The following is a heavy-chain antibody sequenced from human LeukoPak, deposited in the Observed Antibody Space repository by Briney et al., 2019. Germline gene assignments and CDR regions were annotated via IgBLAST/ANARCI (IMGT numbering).Heavy chain of an antibody. CDR2: IDPSDSYT. Sequence: GESLQISCKGSGYSFTSYGISWVRQMPGKGLEWIGRIDPSDSYTNYSPSFQGHVTISADKSISTAYLQWSSLKASDTAMYYCARLKLVRGSYYYGMDVWGKGTTVTVSS. J-gene: IGHJ6*04. CDR1: GYSFTSYG. V-gene: IGHV5-10-1*01. CDR3: ARLKLVRGSYYYGMDV. D-gene: IGHD3-10*01.